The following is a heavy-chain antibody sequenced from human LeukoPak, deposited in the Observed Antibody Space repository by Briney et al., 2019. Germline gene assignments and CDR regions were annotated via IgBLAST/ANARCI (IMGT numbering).Heavy chain of an antibody. CDR2: ISSSSSYI. V-gene: IGHV3-21*01. D-gene: IGHD1-26*01. Sequence: GGSLRLPCAASRFTLSSYSMNWVRQAPGKGLEWVSSISSSSSYIYYADSLKGRFTISRDNAKSSLYLQMNSLRAEDTAVYYCARSSGNYGYVFDYWGQGTLVTVSS. CDR3: ARSSGNYGYVFDY. CDR1: RFTLSSYS. J-gene: IGHJ4*02.